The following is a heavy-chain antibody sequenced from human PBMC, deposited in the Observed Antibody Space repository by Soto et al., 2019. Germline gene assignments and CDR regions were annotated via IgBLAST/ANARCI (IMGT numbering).Heavy chain of an antibody. V-gene: IGHV5-51*01. J-gene: IGHJ5*02. CDR1: GYTFANYW. Sequence: PGESLKISCEASGYTFANYWIGWVRQMPGKGLELMGIIYPIESDARYSPSFQGQVIISADKSINTACLQWSSLRASDTAIYYCVRHGRSGGSSYSGWFDPWGQGTLVTVSS. D-gene: IGHD2-15*01. CDR3: VRHGRSGGSSYSGWFDP. CDR2: IYPIESDA.